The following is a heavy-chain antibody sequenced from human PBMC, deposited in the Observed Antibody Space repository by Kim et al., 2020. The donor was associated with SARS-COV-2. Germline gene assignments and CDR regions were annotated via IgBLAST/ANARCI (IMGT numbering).Heavy chain of an antibody. V-gene: IGHV1-69*13. D-gene: IGHD3-22*01. CDR2: IIPIFGTA. CDR3: AKSPHYYDSSGYHDAFDI. J-gene: IGHJ3*02. CDR1: GGTFSSYA. Sequence: SVKVSCKASGGTFSSYAISWVRQAPGQGLEWMGGIIPIFGTANYAQKFQGRVTITADESTSTAYMELSSLRSEDTAVYYCAKSPHYYDSSGYHDAFDIWGQGTMVTVSS.